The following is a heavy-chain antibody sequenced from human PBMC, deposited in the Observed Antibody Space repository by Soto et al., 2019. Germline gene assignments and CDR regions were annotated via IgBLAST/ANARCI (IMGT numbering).Heavy chain of an antibody. CDR2: INHSGST. CDR3: ARNKNYYYYYMDV. Sequence: SETLSLTCAVYGGSFSGYYWSWIRQPPGKGLEWIGEINHSGSTNYNPSLKSRVTISVDTSKNQFSLKLSSVTAADTAVYYCARNKNYYYYYMDVWGKGTTVTVSS. CDR1: GGSFSGYY. J-gene: IGHJ6*03. V-gene: IGHV4-34*01.